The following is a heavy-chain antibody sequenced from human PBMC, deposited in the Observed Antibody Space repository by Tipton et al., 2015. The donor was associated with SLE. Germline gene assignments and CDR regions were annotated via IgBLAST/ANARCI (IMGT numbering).Heavy chain of an antibody. Sequence: TLSLTCTVSGGSITSYYGGWIRQPPGKGLEWIGSASDSGDTHYSPSLKSRVTIAVDTSKNQFSLKLTSVTAADTAVYYCARAPYCGADCHPDGFDVWGQGTMVTVSS. J-gene: IGHJ3*01. V-gene: IGHV4-59*01. CDR2: ASDSGDT. CDR1: GGSITSYY. CDR3: ARAPYCGADCHPDGFDV. D-gene: IGHD2-21*02.